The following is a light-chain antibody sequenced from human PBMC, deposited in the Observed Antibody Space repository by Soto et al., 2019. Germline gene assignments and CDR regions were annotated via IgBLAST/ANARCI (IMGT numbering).Light chain of an antibody. CDR1: NGSIASNY. Sequence: NFMLTQPHSVSESPGKTVTISCTRSNGSIASNYVQWYQQRPGSAPTTVIYEDNQRPSGVPDRFSGSIDSFSNSASLTISGLKTEDEADYYCQSYDSSNQVFGGGTKLTVL. CDR3: QSYDSSNQV. CDR2: EDN. J-gene: IGLJ2*01. V-gene: IGLV6-57*04.